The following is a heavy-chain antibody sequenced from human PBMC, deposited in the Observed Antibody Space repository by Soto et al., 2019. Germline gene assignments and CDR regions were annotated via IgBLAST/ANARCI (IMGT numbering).Heavy chain of an antibody. CDR1: GGSISSYY. J-gene: IGHJ4*02. CDR3: ARDKLTGLFDY. Sequence: SETLSLTCTVSGGSISSYYWSWIRQPPGKGLEWIGYIYYSGSTNYNPSLKSRVTISVDTSKNQFSLKLTSVTAADTAVYYCARDKLTGLFDYWGQGTLVTVSS. D-gene: IGHD2-8*02. V-gene: IGHV4-59*12. CDR2: IYYSGST.